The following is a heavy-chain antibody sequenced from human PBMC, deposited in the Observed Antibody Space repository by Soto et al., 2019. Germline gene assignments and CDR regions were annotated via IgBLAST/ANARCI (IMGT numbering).Heavy chain of an antibody. D-gene: IGHD6-19*01. V-gene: IGHV5-10-1*01. CDR3: ARLSSFAVPGIYYYGMDV. Sequence: GESLKISCKGSGYSFTSYWISWVRQMPGKGLEWMGRIDPSDSYTNYSPSFQGHVTISADKSISTAYLQWSSLKASDTAMYYCARLSSFAVPGIYYYGMDVWGQGTTVTVSS. CDR2: IDPSDSYT. CDR1: GYSFTSYW. J-gene: IGHJ6*02.